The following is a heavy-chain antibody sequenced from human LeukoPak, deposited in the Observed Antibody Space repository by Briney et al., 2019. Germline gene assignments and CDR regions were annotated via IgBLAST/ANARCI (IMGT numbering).Heavy chain of an antibody. CDR2: IYYSGNT. CDR3: ARGSSGWYYFDY. J-gene: IGHJ4*02. V-gene: IGHV4-59*12. Sequence: PSETLSLTCTVSGGSMSSYYWNWIRQPPGKGLEWIGNIYYSGNTNYNPSLKSRVTISVDTSKNQFSLQLNSVTPEDTAVYYCARGSSGWYYFDYWGQGTLVTVSS. CDR1: GGSMSSYY. D-gene: IGHD6-19*01.